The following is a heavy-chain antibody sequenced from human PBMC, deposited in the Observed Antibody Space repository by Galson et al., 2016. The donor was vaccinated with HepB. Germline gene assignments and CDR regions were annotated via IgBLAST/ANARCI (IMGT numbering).Heavy chain of an antibody. CDR1: GFIVRSTD. D-gene: IGHD4-23*01. Sequence: SLRLSCAASGFIVRSTDLSWVRQAPGKGLEWVSVLYSGGSPYYADSVKGRFTISRDNSKNTLYLQRNSLRADDTAVYYCAGVPSGKRLDYWGQGTLVTVSS. V-gene: IGHV3-53*01. J-gene: IGHJ4*02. CDR2: LYSGGSP. CDR3: AGVPSGKRLDY.